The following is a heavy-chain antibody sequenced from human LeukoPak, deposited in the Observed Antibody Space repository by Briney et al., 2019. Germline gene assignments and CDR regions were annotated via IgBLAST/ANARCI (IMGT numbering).Heavy chain of an antibody. CDR1: GGSISSYY. J-gene: IGHJ4*02. CDR2: IYYSGST. CDR3: ARSRSGYYGDVDY. D-gene: IGHD3-3*01. V-gene: IGHV4-59*01. Sequence: PSETLSLTCTVSGGSISSYYWSWIRQPPEKGLEWIGYIYYSGSTNYNPSLKSRVTISVDTSKNQFSLKLSSVTAADTAVYYCARSRSGYYGDVDYWGQGTLVTVSS.